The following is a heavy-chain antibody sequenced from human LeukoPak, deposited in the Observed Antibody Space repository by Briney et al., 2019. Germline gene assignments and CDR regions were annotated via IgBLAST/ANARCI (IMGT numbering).Heavy chain of an antibody. CDR3: ARELPPRYDFWSGSLDY. J-gene: IGHJ4*02. CDR2: ISSSSSYI. Sequence: GGSLRLSCAASGFTFSSYSMNWVRQAPGKGLEWVSSISSSSSYIYYADSVKGRFIISRDNAKNSLYLQMNSLRAEDTAVYYCARELPPRYDFWSGSLDYWGQGTLVTVSS. V-gene: IGHV3-21*01. CDR1: GFTFSSYS. D-gene: IGHD3-3*01.